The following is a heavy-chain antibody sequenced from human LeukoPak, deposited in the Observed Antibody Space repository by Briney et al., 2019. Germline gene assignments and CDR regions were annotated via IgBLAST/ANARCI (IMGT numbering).Heavy chain of an antibody. CDR1: GFTFSTYW. CDR3: AKDRDYGDYNLDY. Sequence: GGSLRLSCAASGFTFSTYWMSWVRQSPGKGLEWVADIKRDGSEKFYVDSVKGRFTISRDNSKNTLYLQMNSLRAEDTAVYYCAKDRDYGDYNLDYWGQGTLVTVSS. J-gene: IGHJ4*02. V-gene: IGHV3-7*01. CDR2: IKRDGSEK. D-gene: IGHD4-17*01.